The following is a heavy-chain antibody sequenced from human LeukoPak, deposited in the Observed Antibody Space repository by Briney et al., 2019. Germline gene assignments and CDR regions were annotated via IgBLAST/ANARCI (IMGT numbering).Heavy chain of an antibody. Sequence: GGSLRLSCAASGFLFSTYWMTWVRQAPGKGLEWAANIEQDGSEKYYVDSVTGRFTIFRDNAKNLLYPQMNSLRAEDTAVYYCARGYGDYGLWGQGTLVTVSS. V-gene: IGHV3-7*03. J-gene: IGHJ4*02. CDR2: IEQDGSEK. D-gene: IGHD4-17*01. CDR1: GFLFSTYW. CDR3: ARGYGDYGL.